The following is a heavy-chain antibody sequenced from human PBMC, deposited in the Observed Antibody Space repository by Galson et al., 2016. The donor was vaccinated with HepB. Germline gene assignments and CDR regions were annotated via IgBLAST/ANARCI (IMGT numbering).Heavy chain of an antibody. J-gene: IGHJ4*02. CDR3: ARDGNPGGYFDY. CDR2: IWYDGSNK. CDR1: GFTFSSYA. D-gene: IGHD1-1*01. V-gene: IGHV3-33*01. Sequence: SLRLSCAASGFTFSSYAVHWVRQAPGKGLEWVALIWYDGSNKYYADSVKGRFTISRDDSKNTLYLQMNSLGAEDTAVYYCARDGNPGGYFDYWGQGTLVTVSS.